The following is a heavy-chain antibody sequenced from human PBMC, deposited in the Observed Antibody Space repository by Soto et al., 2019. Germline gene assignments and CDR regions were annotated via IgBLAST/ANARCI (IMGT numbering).Heavy chain of an antibody. CDR3: ARDQNSYYDFWSGYYTLGDY. J-gene: IGHJ4*02. D-gene: IGHD3-3*01. V-gene: IGHV3-30-3*01. CDR2: ISYDGSNK. Sequence: GGSLRLSCAASGFTFSSYAMHWVRQAPGKGLEWVAVISYDGSNKYYADSVKGRFTISRDNSKNTLYLQMNSLRAEDTAVYYCARDQNSYYDFWSGYYTLGDYWGQGTLVTVSS. CDR1: GFTFSSYA.